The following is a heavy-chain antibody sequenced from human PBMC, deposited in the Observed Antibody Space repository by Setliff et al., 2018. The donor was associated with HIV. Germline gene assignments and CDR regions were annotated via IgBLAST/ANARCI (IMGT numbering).Heavy chain of an antibody. CDR1: GVSINSHY. Sequence: PSETLSLTCTASGVSINSHYWSWLRQPPGKGLEWFGYISYTGSTNYNPSLRSRVTISVDTSKNQFSLRLSSVTTTDTAIYYCARHPREETQRNYKFDSWGQGTLVTVSS. J-gene: IGHJ4*02. V-gene: IGHV4-59*08. CDR2: ISYTGST. CDR3: ARHPREETQRNYKFDS. D-gene: IGHD1-7*01.